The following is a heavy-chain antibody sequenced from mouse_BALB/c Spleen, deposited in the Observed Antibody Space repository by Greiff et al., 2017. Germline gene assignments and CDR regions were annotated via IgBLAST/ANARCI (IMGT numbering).Heavy chain of an antibody. J-gene: IGHJ2*01. CDR3: APRGTTFDY. Sequence: QVQLKQSGAELAKPGASVKMSCKASGYTFTSYWMHWVKQRPGQGLEWIGYINPSTGYTEYNQKFKDKATLTADKSSSTAYMQLSSLTSEDSAVYYCAPRGTTFDYWGQGTTLTVSS. V-gene: IGHV1-7*01. CDR1: GYTFTSYW. CDR2: INPSTGYT. D-gene: IGHD1-1*01.